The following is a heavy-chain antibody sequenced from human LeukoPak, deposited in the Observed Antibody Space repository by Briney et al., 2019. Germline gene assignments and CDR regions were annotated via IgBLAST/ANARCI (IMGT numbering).Heavy chain of an antibody. CDR2: TYYRSKWYN. CDR3: ARENKDSSTWYHNWFDP. J-gene: IGHJ5*02. V-gene: IGHV6-1*01. D-gene: IGHD6-13*01. CDR1: GDSVSANSAA. Sequence: SQTLSLTCDISGDSVSANSAAWNWIRQSPSRGLEWLGRTYYRSKWYNDYAVSVKSRITINPDTSKNQFSLQLSSVTPEDTAVYYCARENKDSSTWYHNWFDPWGPGTLVTVSS.